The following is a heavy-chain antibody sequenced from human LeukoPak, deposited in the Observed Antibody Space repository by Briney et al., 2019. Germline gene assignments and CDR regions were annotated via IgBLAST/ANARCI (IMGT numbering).Heavy chain of an antibody. CDR3: ARDSVVTPDTHDY. Sequence: SCKVSGYTLTELSMHWVRQAPGKGLVWVSRINSDGSSTSYADSVKGRFTISRDNAKNTLYLQMNSLRAEDTAVYYCARDSVVTPDTHDYWGQGTLVTVSS. D-gene: IGHD4-23*01. CDR2: INSDGSST. J-gene: IGHJ4*02. CDR1: GYTLTELS. V-gene: IGHV3-74*01.